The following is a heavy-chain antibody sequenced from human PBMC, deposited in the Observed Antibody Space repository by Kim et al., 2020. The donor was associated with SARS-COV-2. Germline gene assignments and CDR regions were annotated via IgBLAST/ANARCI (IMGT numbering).Heavy chain of an antibody. Sequence: GGSLRLSCAASGFTFSSYSMNWVRQAPGKGLEWVSSISSSSSYIYYADSVKGRFTISRDNAKNSLYLQMNSLRAEDTAVYYCARAPLMVRGVITPLDYWGQGTLVTVSS. V-gene: IGHV3-21*01. CDR1: GFTFSSYS. CDR2: ISSSSSYI. D-gene: IGHD3-10*01. CDR3: ARAPLMVRGVITPLDY. J-gene: IGHJ4*02.